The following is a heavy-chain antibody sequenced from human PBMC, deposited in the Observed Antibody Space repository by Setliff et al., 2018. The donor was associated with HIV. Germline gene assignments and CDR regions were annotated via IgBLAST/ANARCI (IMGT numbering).Heavy chain of an antibody. Sequence: SVKVSCKASGGTFNNYAISWVRQAPGQGLDWVGGIIPLFGTTNYVQKCQGRVTITADESTNTAHMELNSLRSIDTAMYYCATVFYYNSESYSLDYWGQGMLVTVS. CDR3: ATVFYYNSESYSLDY. V-gene: IGHV1-69*13. CDR1: GGTFNNYA. D-gene: IGHD3-10*01. J-gene: IGHJ4*02. CDR2: IIPLFGTT.